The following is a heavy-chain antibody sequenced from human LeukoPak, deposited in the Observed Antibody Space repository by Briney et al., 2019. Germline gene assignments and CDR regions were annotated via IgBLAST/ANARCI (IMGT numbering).Heavy chain of an antibody. CDR2: IIPIFGTA. J-gene: IGHJ4*02. V-gene: IGHV1-69*05. D-gene: IGHD6-13*01. Sequence: ASVKVSCKASGGTFSSYAISWVRQAPGQGLEWMGGIIPIFGTANYAQKFQGRVTITTDESTSTAYMELSSLRSEDTAVYYCARSRAALSVSGIADLHYFDYWGQGTLVTVSS. CDR1: GGTFSSYA. CDR3: ARSRAALSVSGIADLHYFDY.